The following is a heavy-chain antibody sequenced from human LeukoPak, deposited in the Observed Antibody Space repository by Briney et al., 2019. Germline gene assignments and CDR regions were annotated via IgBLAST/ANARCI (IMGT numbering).Heavy chain of an antibody. Sequence: GGSLRLSCAASGFTFDDYAMHWVRQPPGKGLEWVSGLSWNSGRIGYADSVKGRFTISRDNAKNSLYLQMNSLRAEDTALYYCAKGDYGDYFWGYEHNWFDPWGQGTLVTVSS. V-gene: IGHV3-9*01. D-gene: IGHD4-17*01. J-gene: IGHJ5*02. CDR2: LSWNSGRI. CDR1: GFTFDDYA. CDR3: AKGDYGDYFWGYEHNWFDP.